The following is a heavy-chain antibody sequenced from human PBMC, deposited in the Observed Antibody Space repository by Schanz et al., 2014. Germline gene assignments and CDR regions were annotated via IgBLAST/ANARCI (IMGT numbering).Heavy chain of an antibody. V-gene: IGHV1-69*04. CDR3: ARDRLECGAECYSVEVFEI. CDR1: GCTFSSFG. Sequence: QVQLVQSWAEVKKPGSSVKVSCKASGCTFSSFGINWVRQAPGQGLEWMGRIIPSLGLAKYEQKFQDKVTITADTSTTTAYMELSGLRSEDTAVYYCARDRLECGAECYSVEVFEIWGQGTLVIVSS. CDR2: IIPSLGLA. J-gene: IGHJ4*02. D-gene: IGHD2-21*01.